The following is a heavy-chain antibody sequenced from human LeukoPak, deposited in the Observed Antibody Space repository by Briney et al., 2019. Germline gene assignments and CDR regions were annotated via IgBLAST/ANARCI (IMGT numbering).Heavy chain of an antibody. Sequence: PSETLSLTCTVSGGSISSDDYYWSWIRQHPGKGLEWIAYINYSGSTYFNPSLKSRVTISVDTSKNQFSLKLSSVTAADTAVYYCARTHYGSGKYYFDYWGQGALVTVSS. CDR2: INYSGST. CDR1: GGSISSDDYY. J-gene: IGHJ4*02. CDR3: ARTHYGSGKYYFDY. V-gene: IGHV4-31*03. D-gene: IGHD3-10*01.